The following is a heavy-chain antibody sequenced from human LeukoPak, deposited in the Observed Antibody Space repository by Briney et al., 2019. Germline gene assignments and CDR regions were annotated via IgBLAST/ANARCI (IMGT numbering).Heavy chain of an antibody. J-gene: IGHJ4*02. CDR2: INPSGGST. D-gene: IGHD6-19*01. CDR1: GYTFTGYY. V-gene: IGHV1-46*01. CDR3: ARFAVHRRITVAGQFGLDY. Sequence: ASVKVSCKASGYTFTGYYMHWVRQAPGQGLEWMGIINPSGGSTSYAQKFQGRVTMTRDMSTSTVYMELSSLRSEDTAVYYCARFAVHRRITVAGQFGLDYWGQGTLVTVSS.